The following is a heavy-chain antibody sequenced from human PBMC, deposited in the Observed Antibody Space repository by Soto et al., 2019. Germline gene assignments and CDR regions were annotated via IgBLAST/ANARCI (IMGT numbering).Heavy chain of an antibody. V-gene: IGHV3-23*01. D-gene: IGHD4-4*01. CDR2: IAGSGAST. CDR3: AKSLVSTLTYNWYCDL. Sequence: EVQLLESGGRLVQPGGSLGLSCAASGFTLSSYAMTWVRQAPGMGLEWVSGIAGSGASTFHADSVKGRFSISRDKNTLFLQMNSLRADDTAGYYGAKSLVSTLTYNWYCDLWGRGTLVTVSS. CDR1: GFTLSSYA. J-gene: IGHJ2*01.